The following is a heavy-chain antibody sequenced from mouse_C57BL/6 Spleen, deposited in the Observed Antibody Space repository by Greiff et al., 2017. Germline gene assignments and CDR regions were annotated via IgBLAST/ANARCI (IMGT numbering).Heavy chain of an antibody. CDR1: GYTFTGYY. CDR3: GRNHPRDWDFDV. V-gene: IGHV1-42*01. Sequence: VQLQQSGPELVKPGASVKISCKASGYTFTGYYMNWVKQSPEKSLEWIGEINPSSGGTTYNQKFKAKATLTVDKSSSTAYMQLKSLTSEDSAVYYGGRNHPRDWDFDVWGTGTTVTVSS. J-gene: IGHJ1*03. CDR2: INPSSGGT.